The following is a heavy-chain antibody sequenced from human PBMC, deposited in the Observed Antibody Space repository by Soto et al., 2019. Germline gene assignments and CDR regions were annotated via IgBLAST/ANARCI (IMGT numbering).Heavy chain of an antibody. V-gene: IGHV2-70*13. CDR2: IERDDDDK. CDR1: GFSLTSPGMC. CDR3: ARSIRGPRRFNGMDV. J-gene: IGHJ6*02. Sequence: SGPTLVNPTETLTLTCTFSGFSLTSPGMCVSWIRQSPGKALEWLALIERDDDDKYYSTSLKTRLTISKDTRKNQVVLTMANMEPADTTSYYCARSIRGPRRFNGMDVWGQGTTVTVSS. D-gene: IGHD1-20*01.